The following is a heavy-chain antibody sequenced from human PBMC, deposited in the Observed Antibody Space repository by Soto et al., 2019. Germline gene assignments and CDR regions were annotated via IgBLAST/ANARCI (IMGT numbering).Heavy chain of an antibody. CDR1: GFTFSSYA. J-gene: IGHJ4*02. V-gene: IGHV3-30*18. CDR2: ISSDGTNK. Sequence: QVQLVESGGGVVQPGRSLRLSCAASGFTFSSYAIHWVRQAPGKGLEWVVVISSDGTNKYYADSVKGRFTISRDNSRNALFLRMNSLRAEDTAVYYCAKGGRIIMVLPGAFWGQGTLGTVSS. CDR3: AKGGRIIMVLPGAF. D-gene: IGHD3-10*01.